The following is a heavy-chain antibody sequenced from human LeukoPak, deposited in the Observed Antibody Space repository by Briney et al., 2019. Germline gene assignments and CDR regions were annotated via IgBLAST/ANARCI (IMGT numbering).Heavy chain of an antibody. D-gene: IGHD2-21*02. Sequence: GGSLRLSCAASGFTLSTYGMHWVRQAPGKGLEWVAFIRYDGSNKYYADSVKGRFTISRDNSKNTLFLQMNSLRAEDTAVYYCANSCGGDCELFEYWGQGTLVTVSS. CDR1: GFTLSTYG. J-gene: IGHJ4*02. CDR3: ANSCGGDCELFEY. CDR2: IRYDGSNK. V-gene: IGHV3-30*02.